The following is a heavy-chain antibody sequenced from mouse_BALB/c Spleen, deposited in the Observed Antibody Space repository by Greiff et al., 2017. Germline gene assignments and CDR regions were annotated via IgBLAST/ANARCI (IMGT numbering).Heavy chain of an antibody. J-gene: IGHJ4*01. Sequence: DVMLVESGGGLVQPGGSLKLSCAASGFTFSSYTMSWVRQTPEKRLEWVAYISNGGGSTYYPDTVKGRFTISRDNAKNTLYLQMSSLKSEDTAMYYCARRGMDYWGQGTSVTVSS. CDR1: GFTFSSYT. V-gene: IGHV5-12-2*01. CDR2: ISNGGGST. CDR3: ARRGMDY.